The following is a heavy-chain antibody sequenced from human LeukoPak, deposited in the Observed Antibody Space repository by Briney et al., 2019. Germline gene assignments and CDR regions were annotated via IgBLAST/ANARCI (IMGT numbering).Heavy chain of an antibody. V-gene: IGHV4-38-2*02. CDR3: AKAGYGDSDFDY. D-gene: IGHD4-17*01. CDR2: IYHSGNT. CDR1: GYSISNSYY. Sequence: SETLSLTCTVSGYSISNSYYWGWIRQPPGKGLEWIGSIYHSGNTYYNPSLKSRVTISVATSKNQFSLKLSSVTAADTAVYYRAKAGYGDSDFDYWGQGTLVTVSS. J-gene: IGHJ4*02.